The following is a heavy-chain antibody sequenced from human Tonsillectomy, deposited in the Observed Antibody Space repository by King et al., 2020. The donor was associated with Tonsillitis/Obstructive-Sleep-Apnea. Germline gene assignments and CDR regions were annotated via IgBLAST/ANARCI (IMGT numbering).Heavy chain of an antibody. V-gene: IGHV1-2*04. Sequence: QLVQSGAEVKKPGASVKVSCKPSGYTFTGYYIHWVRQAPGQGLEWMGWINPNSGGTNYAQKFQGWVTMTRDTSISTAYMELSRLRSDDTAVYYCARDRYGGNSYYFDYWGQGTLVTVSS. J-gene: IGHJ4*02. D-gene: IGHD4-23*01. CDR3: ARDRYGGNSYYFDY. CDR2: INPNSGGT. CDR1: GYTFTGYY.